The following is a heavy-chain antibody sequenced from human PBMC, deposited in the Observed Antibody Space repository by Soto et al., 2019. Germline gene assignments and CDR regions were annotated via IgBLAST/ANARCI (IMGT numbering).Heavy chain of an antibody. CDR2: INAGNGNT. CDR3: ARGLGLYYFDY. J-gene: IGHJ4*02. D-gene: IGHD1-26*01. V-gene: IGHV1-3*01. Sequence: GASVKVSCKASGYTFTSYAMHWVRQAPGQRLEWMGWINAGNGNTEYSQKFQGRVTITRDTSASTAYMELSSLRSEDTAVYYCARGLGLYYFDYWGQGTLVTVS. CDR1: GYTFTSYA.